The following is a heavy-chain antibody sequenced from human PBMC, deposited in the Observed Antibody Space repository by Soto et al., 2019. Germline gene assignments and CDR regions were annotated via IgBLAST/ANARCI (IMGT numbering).Heavy chain of an antibody. CDR1: GFIFSDYG. CDR3: ARWTYYDSSGYYYVLDY. Sequence: QVQLVESGGGVVQPGRSLRLSCAASGFIFSDYGMHWVRQAPGKGMEWVAVMWFDGRHQYYTDSVKGRFTVSRDNSKNMLYLQINNLRAEDTAVYYCARWTYYDSSGYYYVLDYWGQGTLVTVSS. V-gene: IGHV3-33*01. D-gene: IGHD3-22*01. CDR2: MWFDGRHQ. J-gene: IGHJ4*02.